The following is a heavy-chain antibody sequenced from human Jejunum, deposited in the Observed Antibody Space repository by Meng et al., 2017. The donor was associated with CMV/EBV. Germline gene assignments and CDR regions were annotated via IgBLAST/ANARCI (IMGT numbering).Heavy chain of an antibody. CDR1: GVTFSNAW. Sequence: VYVVVSGGGCEKAGGSLRLCCGASGVTFSNAWMGMVRQAPGKGLEWVANIKQDGSEKYYVDSVKGRYTISRDNTKNSLYLQMNSLRAEDSAVYSCARDAGAAQIDYWGRGTLVTASS. V-gene: IGHV3-7*04. CDR2: IKQDGSEK. D-gene: IGHD6-6*01. CDR3: ARDAGAAQIDY. J-gene: IGHJ4*02.